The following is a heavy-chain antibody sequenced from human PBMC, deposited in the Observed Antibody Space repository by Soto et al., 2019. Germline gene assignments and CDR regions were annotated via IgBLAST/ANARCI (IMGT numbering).Heavy chain of an antibody. CDR3: ASSASPDAY. CDR2: INSASTSV. CDR1: GFIFNSYS. J-gene: IGHJ4*02. Sequence: EVQLVESGGGLVQPGGSLRLSCVASGFIFNSYSMNWVRQAPGKGLEWISYINSASTSVFYADSVTGRFTISSDTARNSLYLQMNSLGAEDAAVYYCASSASPDAYWGQGTLVTVS. V-gene: IGHV3-48*01. D-gene: IGHD1-26*01.